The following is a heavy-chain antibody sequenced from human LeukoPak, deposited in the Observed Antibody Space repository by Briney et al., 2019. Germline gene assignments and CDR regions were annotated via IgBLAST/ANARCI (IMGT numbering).Heavy chain of an antibody. Sequence: SETLSLTCAVYGGSFSGYYWSWIRQPPGKGLEWIGEINHSGSTNYNPSLKSRVTISVDTSKNQFSLKLSSVTAADTAVYYCAKDGYSSSWYVEGTFDYWGQGTLVTVSS. CDR3: AKDGYSSSWYVEGTFDY. V-gene: IGHV4-34*01. CDR2: INHSGST. J-gene: IGHJ4*02. D-gene: IGHD6-13*01. CDR1: GGSFSGYY.